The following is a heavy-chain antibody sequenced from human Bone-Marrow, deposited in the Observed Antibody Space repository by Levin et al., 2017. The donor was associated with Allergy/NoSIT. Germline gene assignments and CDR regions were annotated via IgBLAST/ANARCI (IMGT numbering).Heavy chain of an antibody. V-gene: IGHV3-7*01. D-gene: IGHD1-7*01. J-gene: IGHJ4*02. CDR1: GFTFSTYW. Sequence: GGSLRLSCAASGFTFSTYWMTWVRQAPGKGLEWVANIRPDGSSTRCVDSLEGRFSISRDNAKSSLYLQMTSLRAEDTAVYYCARDTGNFYIDFWGQGSLVTVSS. CDR2: IRPDGSST. CDR3: ARDTGNFYIDF.